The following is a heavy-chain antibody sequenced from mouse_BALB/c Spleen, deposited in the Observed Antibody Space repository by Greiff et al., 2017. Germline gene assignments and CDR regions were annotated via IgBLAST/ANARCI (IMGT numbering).Heavy chain of an antibody. V-gene: IGHV1-14*01. CDR1: GYTFTSYA. CDR3: ANGGRITWIDY. CDR2: INPYNGGT. D-gene: IGHD2-4*01. J-gene: IGHJ2*01. Sequence: VQLKQSGPDLVKPGASVKMSCKASGYTFTSYAMHWVKQKPGQGLEWIGYINPYNGGTKYNEKFKGKATLASDKSSSTAYMELSSLTSEASAVYYCANGGRITWIDYWGQGTTLTVSS.